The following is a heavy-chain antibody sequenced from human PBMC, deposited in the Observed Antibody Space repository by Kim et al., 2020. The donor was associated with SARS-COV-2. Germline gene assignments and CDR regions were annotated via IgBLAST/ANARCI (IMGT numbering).Heavy chain of an antibody. Sequence: SETLSLTCTVSGGSISSSSYYWGWIRQPPGKGLEWIGSIYYSGSTYYNPSLKSRVTISVDTSKNQFSLKLSSVTAADTAVYYCARHRIRIAVAGTDWGQGTLVTVSS. CDR3: ARHRIRIAVAGTD. CDR2: IYYSGST. J-gene: IGHJ4*02. D-gene: IGHD6-19*01. V-gene: IGHV4-39*01. CDR1: GGSISSSSYY.